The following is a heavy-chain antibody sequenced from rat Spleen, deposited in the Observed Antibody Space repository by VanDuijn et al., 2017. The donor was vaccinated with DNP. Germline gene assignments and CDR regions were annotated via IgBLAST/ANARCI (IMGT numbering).Heavy chain of an antibody. Sequence: EVQLVESGGGLVQPGRSLKVSCAASGFTFSDYNMAWVRQAPKKGLEWVATIIYDGSRTYYRDAVKGRFTISRDNAKSTLYLQMDSLRSEDTATYYCATHPDTTVVDYWGQGVMVTVSS. CDR1: GFTFSDYN. CDR2: IIYDGSRT. V-gene: IGHV5S10*01. D-gene: IGHD1-1*01. J-gene: IGHJ2*01. CDR3: ATHPDTTVVDY.